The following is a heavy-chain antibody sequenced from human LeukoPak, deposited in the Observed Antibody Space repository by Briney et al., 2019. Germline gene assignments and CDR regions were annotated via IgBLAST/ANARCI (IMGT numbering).Heavy chain of an antibody. Sequence: SETLSLTCAVYGGSFSGYYWSWIRQPPGKGLEWIGEINHSGSTNYNPSLKSRVTISVDTSKNQFSLKLSSVTAADTAVYYCARRAYTYGPIIRWGQGTLVTVSS. CDR3: ARRAYTYGPIIR. J-gene: IGHJ4*02. CDR2: INHSGST. V-gene: IGHV4-34*01. CDR1: GGSFSGYY. D-gene: IGHD5-18*01.